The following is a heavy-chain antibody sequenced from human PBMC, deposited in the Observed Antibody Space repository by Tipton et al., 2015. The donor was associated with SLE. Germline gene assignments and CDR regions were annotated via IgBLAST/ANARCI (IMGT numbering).Heavy chain of an antibody. CDR3: ARKVGATHFDY. D-gene: IGHD1-26*01. Sequence: QSGPEVKKPGASVKVSCKASGYTFIIYAISWVRQAPRQGLEWMGWISGYSANANYAQKHQGRVTLTTDTSTSTAYMELRSLRSDDTAVYYCARKVGATHFDYWGQGTPVTVSS. V-gene: IGHV1-18*01. CDR1: GYTFIIYA. J-gene: IGHJ4*02. CDR2: ISGYSANA.